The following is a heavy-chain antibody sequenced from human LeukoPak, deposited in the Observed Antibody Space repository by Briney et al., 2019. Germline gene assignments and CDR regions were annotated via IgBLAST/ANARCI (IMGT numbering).Heavy chain of an antibody. Sequence: ASVKVSCKXSGYTFTSYYMHWVRQAPGQGLERMGIINPSGGSTGYAQKFQGRVTMTRDTSTSTVYMELSSLRSEDTAVYYCARKIYAFDIWGQGTMVTVSS. V-gene: IGHV1-46*01. J-gene: IGHJ3*02. CDR3: ARKIYAFDI. CDR1: GYTFTSYY. D-gene: IGHD3-3*01. CDR2: INPSGGST.